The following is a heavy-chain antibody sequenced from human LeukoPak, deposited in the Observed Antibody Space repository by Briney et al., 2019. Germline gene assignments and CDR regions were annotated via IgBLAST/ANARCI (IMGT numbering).Heavy chain of an antibody. V-gene: IGHV4-34*01. Sequence: SETLSLTCAVYGGSFSGYYWSWIRQPPGKGLEWIGEINHSGSTNYNPSPKSRVTISVDTSKNQFSLKLSSVTAADTAVYYCARGHYDSSGSPYFDYWGQGTLVTVSS. D-gene: IGHD3-22*01. J-gene: IGHJ4*02. CDR1: GGSFSGYY. CDR2: INHSGST. CDR3: ARGHYDSSGSPYFDY.